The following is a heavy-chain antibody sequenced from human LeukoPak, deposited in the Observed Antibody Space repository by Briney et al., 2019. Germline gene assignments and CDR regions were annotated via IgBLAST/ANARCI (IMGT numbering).Heavy chain of an antibody. CDR3: GRQVWDSSSPGRGY. V-gene: IGHV4-39*01. J-gene: IGHJ4*02. D-gene: IGHD6-6*01. Sequence: SETLSLTCTVSGGSISSSSYYWGWIRQPPGKGLEWIGSIYYSGSTYYNPSLKSRVTISVDTSKNQFSLKLSSVTAADTAVYHCGRQVWDSSSPGRGYWGQGTLVTVSS. CDR1: GGSISSSSYY. CDR2: IYYSGST.